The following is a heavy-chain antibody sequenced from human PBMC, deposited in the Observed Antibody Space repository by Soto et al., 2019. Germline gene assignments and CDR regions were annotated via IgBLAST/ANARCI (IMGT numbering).Heavy chain of an antibody. CDR1: GGSVSSGSYY. V-gene: IGHV4-61*01. CDR3: ARELNYYDSSGHSVDAFDI. Sequence: SETLSLTCTVSGGSVSSGSYYWSWIRQPPGKGLEWIGYIYYSGSTNYNPSLKSRVTISVDTSKNQFSLKLSSVTAADTAVYYCARELNYYDSSGHSVDAFDIWGQGTMVTVSS. CDR2: IYYSGST. J-gene: IGHJ3*02. D-gene: IGHD3-22*01.